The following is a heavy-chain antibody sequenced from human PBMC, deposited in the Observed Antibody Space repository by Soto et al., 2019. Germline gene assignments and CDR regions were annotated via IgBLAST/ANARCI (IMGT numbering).Heavy chain of an antibody. CDR2: IAYDGTIK. D-gene: IGHD1-26*01. Sequence: QEQLVESGGDVIQPGRSLTLSCAASGFTFSANAMHWVRHAPGKGLEWVAVIAYDGTIKIYRDSVKGRFTISRDDSKSTLYLQMNSLRPEDTAVYYCARDKIKGAPDYLDSWGQGTLVTVSS. CDR3: ARDKIKGAPDYLDS. CDR1: GFTFSANA. V-gene: IGHV3-30-3*01. J-gene: IGHJ4*02.